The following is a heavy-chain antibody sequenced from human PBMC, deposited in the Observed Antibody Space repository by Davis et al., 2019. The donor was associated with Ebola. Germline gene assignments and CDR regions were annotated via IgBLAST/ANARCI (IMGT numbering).Heavy chain of an antibody. Sequence: PGGSLRLSCAASGFTFSSYAMSWVRQAPGKGLEWVSAISGSGGSTYYADSVKGRFTISRDNSKNTLYLQMNSLRAEDTAVYYCAKDYSTGRHYYYGMDVWGQGTTVTVSS. J-gene: IGHJ6*02. CDR1: GFTFSSYA. D-gene: IGHD4-11*01. CDR2: ISGSGGST. CDR3: AKDYSTGRHYYYGMDV. V-gene: IGHV3-23*01.